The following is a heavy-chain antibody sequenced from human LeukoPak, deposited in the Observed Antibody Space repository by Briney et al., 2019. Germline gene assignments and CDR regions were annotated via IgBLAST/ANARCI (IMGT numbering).Heavy chain of an antibody. J-gene: IGHJ5*02. V-gene: IGHV4-61*02. Sequence: SETLSLTCTVSGGSISSGSYYWSWIRQPAGKGLEWIGRIYTSGSTNYNPSLKSRVTISVDPSKKQFFLKLNSVTAADTAVYYCAREWYSSRWFDPWGQGTVVTVSS. D-gene: IGHD2-2*01. CDR2: IYTSGST. CDR1: GGSISSGSYY. CDR3: AREWYSSRWFDP.